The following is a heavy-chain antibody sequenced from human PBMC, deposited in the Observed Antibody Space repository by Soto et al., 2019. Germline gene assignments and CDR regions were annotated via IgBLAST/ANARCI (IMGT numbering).Heavy chain of an antibody. CDR2: TYHSGTT. J-gene: IGHJ5*02. D-gene: IGHD3-3*02. CDR3: AREVNSIPPGGPNGCDP. Sequence: SETLSLTCAVSGDSINNSHWWSWVRQTPGKGLEWIGETYHSGTTNYNPSLKTRVTISIDKSKNQFSLKMNSVTAADTAVYYCAREVNSIPPGGPNGCDPWGQGTPVTVSS. CDR1: GDSINNSHW. V-gene: IGHV4-4*02.